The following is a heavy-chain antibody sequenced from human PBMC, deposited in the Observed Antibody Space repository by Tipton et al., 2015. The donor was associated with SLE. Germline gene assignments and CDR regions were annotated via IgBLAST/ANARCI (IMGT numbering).Heavy chain of an antibody. CDR3: VKDRDVTTASVRFDH. D-gene: IGHD1-1*01. J-gene: IGHJ4*02. CDR2: ISWNSENM. V-gene: IGHV3-9*01. CDR1: GFTFDDYV. Sequence: SLRLSCAASGFTFDDYVMHWVRQAPGKGLEWVSGISWNSENMGYADSVKGRFTISRDNAKNSLHLQMNSLRPEDTALYYCVKDRDVTTASVRFDHWGQGTLLTVSS.